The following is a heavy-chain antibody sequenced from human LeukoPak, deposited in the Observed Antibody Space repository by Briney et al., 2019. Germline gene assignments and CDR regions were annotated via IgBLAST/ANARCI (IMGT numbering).Heavy chain of an antibody. J-gene: IGHJ4*02. CDR3: ARARGIVMTHSSGYYYFKHFDY. D-gene: IGHD3-22*01. V-gene: IGHV4-38-2*02. CDR1: GYSISSGYY. Sequence: PSETLSLTCTVSGYSISSGYYWGWIRQPPGKGLEWIGIIYHSGSTYFNPSLKSRVTISVDTSKNQFSLKLSSVTAADTAVYYCARARGIVMTHSSGYYYFKHFDYWGQGTLVTVSS. CDR2: IYHSGST.